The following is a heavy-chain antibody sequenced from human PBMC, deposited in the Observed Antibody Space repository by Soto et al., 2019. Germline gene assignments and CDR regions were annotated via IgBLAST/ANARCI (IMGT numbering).Heavy chain of an antibody. CDR3: ASHHSSGDSSSWLFDY. J-gene: IGHJ4*02. CDR2: IIPIFGTA. Sequence: ASVKVSCKASGGTFSSYAISWVRQAPGQGLEWMGGIIPIFGTANYAQKFQGRVTITADESTSTAYMELSSLRSEDTAVYDCASHHSSGDSSSWLFDYWGQGTLVTVSS. CDR1: GGTFSSYA. D-gene: IGHD6-13*01. V-gene: IGHV1-69*13.